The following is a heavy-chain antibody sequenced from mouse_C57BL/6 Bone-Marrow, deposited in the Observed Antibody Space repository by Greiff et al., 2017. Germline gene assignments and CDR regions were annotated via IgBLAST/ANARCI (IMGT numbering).Heavy chain of an antibody. CDR1: GFSLTSYG. Sequence: VKLKQSGPGLVQPSQCLSITCTVSGFSLTSYGVHWVRQPPGKGLEWLGVIWSGGSTDYNAAFISRLSISKDNSKSQVFFKMNSLQADDTAIYYCAKNKDYGSSSFAYWGQGTLVTVSA. CDR2: IWSGGST. D-gene: IGHD1-1*01. V-gene: IGHV2-4*01. J-gene: IGHJ3*01. CDR3: AKNKDYGSSSFAY.